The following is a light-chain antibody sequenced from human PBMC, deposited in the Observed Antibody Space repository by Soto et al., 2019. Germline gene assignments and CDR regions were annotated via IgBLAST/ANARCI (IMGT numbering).Light chain of an antibody. J-gene: IGKJ2*01. Sequence: ETVLTQSQGTVSLSPGERATLSCTTSQSVKSNYLAWYQQKPGQAPRLLIYGVFNRATGIPDRFRGSGSGTDFTLTISGLEPEDSAVYYCQHYDGSARTFGQGTKLEI. CDR2: GVF. V-gene: IGKV3-20*01. CDR3: QHYDGSART. CDR1: QSVKSNY.